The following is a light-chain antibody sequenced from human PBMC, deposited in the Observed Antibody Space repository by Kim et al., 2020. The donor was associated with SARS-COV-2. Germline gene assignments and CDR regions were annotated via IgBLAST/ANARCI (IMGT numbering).Light chain of an antibody. Sequence: QSALTQPASVSGSSGQSITISCTGTSSDVGSYNLVSWYQQHPGKAPKLMIYEVSKRPSGVSNRFSGSKSGNTASLTISGLQAEDEADYYCCSYAGSLFGGGTQLTVL. CDR1: SSDVGSYNL. V-gene: IGLV2-23*02. J-gene: IGLJ3*02. CDR3: CSYAGSL. CDR2: EVS.